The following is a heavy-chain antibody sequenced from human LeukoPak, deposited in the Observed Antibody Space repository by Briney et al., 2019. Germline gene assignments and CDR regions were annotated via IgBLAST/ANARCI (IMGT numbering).Heavy chain of an antibody. Sequence: ASVTVSCKASGDTFNSYAFSWVRQAPGQGLEWMGGIIPIFGTANYAQKFQGRVTITADESTSTAYMELSSLRSEDTAVYYCARGRYFDWLLHGYFDYWGQGTLVTVSS. CDR1: GDTFNSYA. CDR2: IIPIFGTA. CDR3: ARGRYFDWLLHGYFDY. V-gene: IGHV1-69*13. D-gene: IGHD3-9*01. J-gene: IGHJ4*02.